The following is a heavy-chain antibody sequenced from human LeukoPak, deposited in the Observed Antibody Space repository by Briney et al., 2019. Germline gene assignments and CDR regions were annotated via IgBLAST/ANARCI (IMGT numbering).Heavy chain of an antibody. CDR1: GLTFSSYA. J-gene: IGHJ3*02. Sequence: PGGSLRLSCAASGLTFSSYAMSWVRQAPGKGLEWVSAISGSGGSTYYADSVKGRFTISRDNSKNTLYLQMNSLRAEDTAVYYCAKAKVQYYDLFDIWGQGTMVTVSS. V-gene: IGHV3-23*01. CDR2: ISGSGGST. CDR3: AKAKVQYYDLFDI. D-gene: IGHD3-22*01.